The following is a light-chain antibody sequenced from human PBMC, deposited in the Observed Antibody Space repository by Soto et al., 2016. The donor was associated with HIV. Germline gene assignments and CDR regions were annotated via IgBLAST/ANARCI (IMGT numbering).Light chain of an antibody. J-gene: IGKJ1*01. CDR1: QGMSSY. CDR2: AAS. CDR3: QHFNSFLPWT. Sequence: GDRVTITCRASQGMSSYLAWYQQKPGKAPELLIYAASTLHSGVPSRFSGSGSGTEFTLTITSLRPEDFAIYYCQHFNSFLPWTFGQGTKVEVK. V-gene: IGKV1-9*01.